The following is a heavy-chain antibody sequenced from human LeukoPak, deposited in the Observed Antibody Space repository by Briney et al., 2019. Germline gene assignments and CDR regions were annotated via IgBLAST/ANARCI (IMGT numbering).Heavy chain of an antibody. CDR2: IYSGGST. D-gene: IGHD4-4*01. Sequence: GGSLRLSCAASGFTVSSNYMSWVRQAPGKGLEWVSVIYSGGSTYYADSVKGRFTISRDNSKNTLYLQMNSLRAEDTAVYYCAREDLDSNPENGMDVWGQGTTVTVSS. CDR1: GFTVSSNY. J-gene: IGHJ6*02. V-gene: IGHV3-66*01. CDR3: AREDLDSNPENGMDV.